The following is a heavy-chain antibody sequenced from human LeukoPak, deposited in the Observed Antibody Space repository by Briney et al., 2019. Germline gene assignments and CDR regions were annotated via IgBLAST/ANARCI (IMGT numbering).Heavy chain of an antibody. CDR2: ISGSAHKI. J-gene: IGHJ4*02. V-gene: IGHV3-23*01. CDR1: GFTFTSYD. D-gene: IGHD5-18*01. Sequence: PGGSLRLSCAASGFTFTSYDMHWVRQAPEKGLDWVSVISGSAHKIRYADSVKGRFTISRDNSENIVYLQMNNLRVEDTAVYYCAGRPTGYSSGYIHWGQGTLVTVSS. CDR3: AGRPTGYSSGYIH.